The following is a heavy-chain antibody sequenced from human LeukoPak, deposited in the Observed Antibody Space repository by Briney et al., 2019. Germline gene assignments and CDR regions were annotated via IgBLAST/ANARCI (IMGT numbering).Heavy chain of an antibody. D-gene: IGHD3-9*01. CDR2: ISGSGGST. J-gene: IGHJ3*02. V-gene: IGHV3-23*01. CDR1: GFIFSSYA. Sequence: PGGSLRLSCAASGFIFSSYAMSWVRQAPGKGLEWVSAISGSGGSTYYADSVKGRFTISRDNSKNTLYLQMNSLRAEDTAVYYCAKGQRYFDWLLYSDAFDIWGQGTMVTVSS. CDR3: AKGQRYFDWLLYSDAFDI.